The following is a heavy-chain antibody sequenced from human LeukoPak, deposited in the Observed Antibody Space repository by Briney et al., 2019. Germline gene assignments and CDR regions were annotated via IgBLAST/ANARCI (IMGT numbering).Heavy chain of an antibody. V-gene: IGHV3-23*01. CDR3: AKLPRYTSSWYYFDY. D-gene: IGHD6-13*01. CDR2: ISGSGGST. J-gene: IGHJ4*02. Sequence: PGGSLRLSCAASGFTFSSYAMSWVRQAPGEGLEWVSAISGSGGSTYYADSVKGRFTISRDNSKNTLYLQMNSLRAEDTAVYYCAKLPRYTSSWYYFDYWGQGTLVTVSS. CDR1: GFTFSSYA.